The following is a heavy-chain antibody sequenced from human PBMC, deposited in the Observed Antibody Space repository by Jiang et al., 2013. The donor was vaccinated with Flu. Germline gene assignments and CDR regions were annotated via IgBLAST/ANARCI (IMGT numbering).Heavy chain of an antibody. Sequence: ESGGGVGTAWGVPSRLSCAASGFTFSSYSMNWVRQAPGKGLEWVSYISSSSSTIYYADSVKGRFTISRDNAKNSLYLQMNSLRDEDTAVYYCARDQPGGGWYGVSASPSTRGFDYWGQGTLVTVSS. CDR3: ARDQPGGGWYGVSASPSTRGFDY. CDR2: ISSSSSTI. V-gene: IGHV3-48*02. J-gene: IGHJ4*02. D-gene: IGHD6-19*01. CDR1: GFTFSSYS.